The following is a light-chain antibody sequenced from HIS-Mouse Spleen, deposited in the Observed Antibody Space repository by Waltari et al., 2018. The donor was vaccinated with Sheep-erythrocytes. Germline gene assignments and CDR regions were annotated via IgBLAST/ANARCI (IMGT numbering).Light chain of an antibody. CDR3: QAWDSSTVV. CDR1: KVGDKY. Sequence: SDELTQPPSVSVSPGQTASITCSGDKVGDKYACWYQQKPGQSPVLVIYQDSKRPSGIPERFSGSNSGNTATLTISGTQAMDEADYYCQAWDSSTVVFGGGTKLTVL. V-gene: IGLV3-1*01. CDR2: QDS. J-gene: IGLJ2*01.